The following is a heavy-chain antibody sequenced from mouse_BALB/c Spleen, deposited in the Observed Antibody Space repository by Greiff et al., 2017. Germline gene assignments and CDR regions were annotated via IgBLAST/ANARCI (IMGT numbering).Heavy chain of an antibody. D-gene: IGHD2-1*01. CDR1: GFYIKDTY. CDR2: IDPANGNT. Sequence: EVQLQQSGAELVKPGASVKLSCTASGFYIKDTYMHWVKQRPEQGLEWIGRIDPANGNTKYDPKFQGKATITADTSSNTAYLQLSSLTSEDTAVYYCARWGNFPEDYWGQGTSVTVSS. J-gene: IGHJ4*01. V-gene: IGHV14-3*02. CDR3: ARWGNFPEDY.